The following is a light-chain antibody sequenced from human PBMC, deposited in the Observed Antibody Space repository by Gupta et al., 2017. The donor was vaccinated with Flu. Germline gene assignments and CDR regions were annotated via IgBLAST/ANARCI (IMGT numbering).Light chain of an antibody. Sequence: DIQTSHSSSTLSAPLGDRVTITCLPSPSISSWLAWSQQKPGNAPKLLIYKASSLESGVPSRFSGSGSGTEFTLTISSLQPDDFATYYCQQYNSYPLTFGGGTKVEIK. CDR2: KAS. CDR1: PSISSW. CDR3: QQYNSYPLT. J-gene: IGKJ4*01. V-gene: IGKV1-5*03.